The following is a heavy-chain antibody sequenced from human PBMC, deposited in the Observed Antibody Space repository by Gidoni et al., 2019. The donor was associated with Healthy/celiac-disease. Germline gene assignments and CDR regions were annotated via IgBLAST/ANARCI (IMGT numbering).Heavy chain of an antibody. V-gene: IGHV3-30*18. CDR3: AKVGSNCSGGSCYLLRYFDY. CDR1: GLPFSSYG. J-gene: IGHJ4*02. CDR2: ISYDGSNK. D-gene: IGHD2-15*01. Sequence: QVQLVESGGGVVQPGRSLRLSCAASGLPFSSYGLPWVRQAPGKRREGVAVISYDGSNKYYADSVKGRFTISRDNSKNTLYLQMNSLRAEDTAVYYCAKVGSNCSGGSCYLLRYFDYWGQGTLVTVSS.